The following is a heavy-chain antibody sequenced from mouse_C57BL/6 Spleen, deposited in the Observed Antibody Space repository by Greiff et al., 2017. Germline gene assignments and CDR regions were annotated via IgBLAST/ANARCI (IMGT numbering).Heavy chain of an antibody. V-gene: IGHV1-15*01. D-gene: IGHD1-1*02. CDR2: IDPETGGT. CDR3: ARRGGGPFAY. J-gene: IGHJ3*01. CDR1: GYTFTDYE. Sequence: QVQLQQSGAELVRPGASVTLSCKASGYTFTDYEMHWVKQTPVHGLEWIGAIDPETGGTAYNQKFTGKAILTADKSSSTAYMELRSLTSEVSAVYYCARRGGGPFAYWGQGTLVTVSA.